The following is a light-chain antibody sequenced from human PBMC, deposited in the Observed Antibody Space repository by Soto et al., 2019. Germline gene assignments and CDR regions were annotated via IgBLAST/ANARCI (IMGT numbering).Light chain of an antibody. Sequence: QSVLTQPPSASGSPGQSVTISCTGTSSDVGGDKYLSWYQQHPGKAPKLMIYEVNKRPSGVPDRFSGSKSGNTASLTVSGLHTEDEAEYYCSSFAGSNNLRVFGGGTKLTVL. CDR1: SSDVGGDKY. CDR2: EVN. V-gene: IGLV2-8*01. CDR3: SSFAGSNNLRV. J-gene: IGLJ3*02.